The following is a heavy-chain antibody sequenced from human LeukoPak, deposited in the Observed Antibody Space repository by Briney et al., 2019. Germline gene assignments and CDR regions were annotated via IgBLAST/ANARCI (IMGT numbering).Heavy chain of an antibody. J-gene: IGHJ4*02. D-gene: IGHD6-6*01. CDR1: GFTFSNYA. Sequence: PGGSLRLSCAASGFTFSNYAMSWVRQAPGKGLEWFSAITASGGDTYHADSVKGRFSVSRDNSKNTLYLQMNNLRVEDTALYFCAKGSSSSRPYYSDYWGQGTLVTVSS. V-gene: IGHV3-23*01. CDR3: AKGSSSSRPYYSDY. CDR2: ITASGGDT.